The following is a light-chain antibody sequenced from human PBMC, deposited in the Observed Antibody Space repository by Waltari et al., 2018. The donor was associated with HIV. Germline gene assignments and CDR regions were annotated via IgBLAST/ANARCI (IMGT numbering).Light chain of an antibody. CDR2: FIS. Sequence: ELTQSPATLSLSPGDRATLSCRASQTLRDDHIAWYRQYPGQTPRLLIYFISNRATGIPDRVSGNGSGTDFTLTISRLEPEDFALYFCHHYRGVPPGTFGQGTRVDIK. V-gene: IGKV3-20*01. J-gene: IGKJ1*01. CDR3: HHYRGVPPGT. CDR1: QTLRDDH.